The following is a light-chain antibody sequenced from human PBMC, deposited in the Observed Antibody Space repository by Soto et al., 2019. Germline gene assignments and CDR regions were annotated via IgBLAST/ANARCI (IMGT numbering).Light chain of an antibody. V-gene: IGKV4-1*01. Sequence: DIVMTQSPDSLAVSLGERATINCKSSQSVLYSSNNKNYLAWYQQKPGQPPKLLIYWASTRESGVPDRFSGSGSGTDFTLTISSLQAEDVAVYYCQPYYSTPKTFGQGNKLEIK. CDR2: WAS. J-gene: IGKJ2*01. CDR1: QSVLYSSNNKNY. CDR3: QPYYSTPKT.